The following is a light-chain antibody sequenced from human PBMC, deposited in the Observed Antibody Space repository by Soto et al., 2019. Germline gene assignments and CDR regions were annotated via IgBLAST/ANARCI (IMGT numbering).Light chain of an antibody. CDR3: QQYGRSPWT. J-gene: IGKJ1*01. CDR1: QSVSSSY. CDR2: GAS. V-gene: IGKV3-20*01. Sequence: EIVLTQSPGTLSLSPGERVTLSCRASQSVSSSYLAWYQQKPGQAPRLLFYGASSRATGIPDRFSASGSGTDFILTISSLEPDDFAVYYCQQYGRSPWTFGQGTKVDIK.